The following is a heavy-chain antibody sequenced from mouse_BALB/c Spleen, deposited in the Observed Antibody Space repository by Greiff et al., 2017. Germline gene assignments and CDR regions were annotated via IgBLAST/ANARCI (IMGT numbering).Heavy chain of an antibody. CDR3: ARGDSFFDY. J-gene: IGHJ2*01. Sequence: QVQLKESGPELVKPGASVRISCKASGYTFTSYYIHWVKQRPGQGLEWIGWIYPGNVNTKYNEKFKGKATLTADKSSSTAYMQLSSLTSEDSAVYFCARGDSFFDYWGQGTTLTVSS. CDR1: GYTFTSYY. CDR2: IYPGNVNT. D-gene: IGHD3-3*01. V-gene: IGHV1S56*01.